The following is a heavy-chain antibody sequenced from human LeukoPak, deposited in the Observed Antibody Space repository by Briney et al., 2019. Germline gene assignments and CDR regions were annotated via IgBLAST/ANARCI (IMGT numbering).Heavy chain of an antibody. CDR1: GYTFTSYY. Sequence: ASVKVSCKASGYTFTSYYIHWVRQAPGQGLEWMGIINPSGGSTSYAQKFQGRVTMTRDTSTSTVYMELSSLRSEDTAVYYCASSQKNMITMVRGVTISEFDYWGQGTLVTVSS. CDR3: ASSQKNMITMVRGVTISEFDY. V-gene: IGHV1-46*01. D-gene: IGHD3-10*01. CDR2: INPSGGST. J-gene: IGHJ4*02.